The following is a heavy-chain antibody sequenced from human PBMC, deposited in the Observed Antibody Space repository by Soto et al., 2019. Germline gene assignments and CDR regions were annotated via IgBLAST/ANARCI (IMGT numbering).Heavy chain of an antibody. Sequence: LSCASAGFTFRSYAMHWGRQAPGKGLEWVAVISYDGSNKYYADSVKGRFTSSRDNSKNTLYLQMNSLRAEDTAVYYCARGKYYDSSGYYQYWGQGTLVTVSS. V-gene: IGHV3-30-3*01. CDR3: ARGKYYDSSGYYQY. J-gene: IGHJ4*02. D-gene: IGHD3-22*01. CDR1: GFTFRSYA. CDR2: ISYDGSNK.